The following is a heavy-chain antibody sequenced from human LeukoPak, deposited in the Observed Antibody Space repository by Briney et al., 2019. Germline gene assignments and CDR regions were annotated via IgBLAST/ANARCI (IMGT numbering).Heavy chain of an antibody. J-gene: IGHJ6*03. Sequence: GGSLRLSCTVSGFTVSSNSMSWVRQAPGKGLEWVSFIYSDNTHYSDPVKGRFTISRDNAKNSLYLQMNSLRAEDAAVYYCARERTTGYSSSWYNYYYYMDVWGKGTTVTVSS. V-gene: IGHV3-53*01. CDR3: ARERTTGYSSSWYNYYYYMDV. D-gene: IGHD6-13*01. CDR1: GFTVSSNS. CDR2: IYSDNT.